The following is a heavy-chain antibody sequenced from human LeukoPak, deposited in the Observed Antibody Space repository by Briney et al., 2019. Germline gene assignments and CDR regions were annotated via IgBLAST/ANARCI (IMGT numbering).Heavy chain of an antibody. J-gene: IGHJ4*02. D-gene: IGHD6-19*01. CDR3: ARERNLEIAVAGTIFDY. V-gene: IGHV3-66*01. CDR1: GFTVSSNY. Sequence: GGSLRLSCAASGFTVSSNYMSWVRQAPGKGLEWVSVIYSGGSTYYADSVRGRFTISRDNSKNTLYLQMKSLRAEDTAVYYCARERNLEIAVAGTIFDYWGQGTLVTVSS. CDR2: IYSGGST.